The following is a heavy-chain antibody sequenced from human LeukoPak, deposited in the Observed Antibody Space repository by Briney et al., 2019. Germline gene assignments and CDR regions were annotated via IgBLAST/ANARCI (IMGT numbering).Heavy chain of an antibody. D-gene: IGHD3-22*01. CDR1: GYTFSGYY. CDR3: ARVDSTGYYRGRGPIDY. J-gene: IGHJ4*02. V-gene: IGHV1-2*02. CDR2: INPNSGGT. Sequence: ASVKVSCKASGYTFSGYYIHWVRQAPGQGLEWMGWINPNSGGTNYAQRFQGRVTMTRDTSISTAYMGLSRLRPDDTAVYYCARVDSTGYYRGRGPIDYWGQGTLVTVSS.